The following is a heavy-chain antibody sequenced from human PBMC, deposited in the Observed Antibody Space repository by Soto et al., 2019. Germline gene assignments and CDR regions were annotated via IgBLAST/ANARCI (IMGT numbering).Heavy chain of an antibody. J-gene: IGHJ4*02. CDR1: GFTFTSYG. CDR3: ARDRAARSSGEDY. Sequence: GGPMGLSCAASGFTFTSYGMHGVRQAPGRGLEWVAVIRYDGSNKNYADSVKGRFTISRDNSKNTLYLQMNSPRAEDTAVYSCARDRAARSSGEDYWGQGTLVTVSS. D-gene: IGHD6-25*01. CDR2: IRYDGSNK. V-gene: IGHV3-33*01.